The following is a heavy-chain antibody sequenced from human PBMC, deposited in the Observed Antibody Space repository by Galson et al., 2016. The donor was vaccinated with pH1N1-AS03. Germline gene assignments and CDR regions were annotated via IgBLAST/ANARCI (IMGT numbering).Heavy chain of an antibody. D-gene: IGHD6-13*01. CDR1: GYDFTDYY. V-gene: IGHV1-2*02. CDR3: VRGSPHSSSTNYAFEF. J-gene: IGHJ3*01. Sequence: SVKVSCKASGYDFTDYYMHLLRQAPGQGLEWMAWINTDSGGTDYAQKFQGRVTMTRDASISTTYMELSSLRSDDTAVYYCVRGSPHSSSTNYAFEFWGRGTMVTVSS. CDR2: INTDSGGT.